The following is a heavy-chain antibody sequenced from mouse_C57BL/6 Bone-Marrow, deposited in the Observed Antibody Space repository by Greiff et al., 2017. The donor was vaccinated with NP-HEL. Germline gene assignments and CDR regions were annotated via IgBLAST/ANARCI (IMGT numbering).Heavy chain of an antibody. Sequence: QVQLQQSGAELVRPGASVTLSCKASGYTFTDYEMHWVKQTPVHGLEWIGAIDPETGGTAYNQKFKGKAILTADKSSSTAYMELRSLTSEDSAVYYCTKKYYGRSYVRVDYWGQGTTLTVSS. CDR1: GYTFTDYE. CDR3: TKKYYGRSYVRVDY. V-gene: IGHV1-15*01. CDR2: IDPETGGT. J-gene: IGHJ2*01. D-gene: IGHD1-1*01.